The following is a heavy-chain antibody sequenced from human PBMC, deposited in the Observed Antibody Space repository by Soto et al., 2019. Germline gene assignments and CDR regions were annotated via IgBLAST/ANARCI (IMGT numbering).Heavy chain of an antibody. CDR3: ARGAYYDVLTGSYSYGMDV. Sequence: GGSLRLSCAASGFTFSSYGMHWVRQAPGKWLEWVAAILYDGSNKYYADSVKGRFTISRDNSKNTLYLQMNSLRAEDTAVYYCARGAYYDVLTGSYSYGMDVWGQGXTVTVYS. V-gene: IGHV3-30*03. D-gene: IGHD3-9*01. J-gene: IGHJ6*02. CDR2: ILYDGSNK. CDR1: GFTFSSYG.